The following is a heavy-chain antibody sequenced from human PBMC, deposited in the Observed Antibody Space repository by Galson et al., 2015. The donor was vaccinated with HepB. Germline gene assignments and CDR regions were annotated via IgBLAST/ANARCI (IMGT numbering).Heavy chain of an antibody. V-gene: IGHV1-18*01. Sequence: SVKVSCKASGYTFTNYGICWVRQAPGQGPEWMGWIDVYNGNTKYAQNFQDRFTISRDDSRNTLYLQMNGLKTEDTAVYFCTWYGGRPDGPLYFQHWGQGTLVTVSS. D-gene: IGHD4-23*01. CDR2: IDVYNGNT. J-gene: IGHJ1*01. CDR1: GYTFTNYG. CDR3: TWYGGRPDGPLYFQH.